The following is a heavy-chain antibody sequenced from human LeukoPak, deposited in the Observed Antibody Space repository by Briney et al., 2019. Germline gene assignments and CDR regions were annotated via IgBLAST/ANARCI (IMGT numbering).Heavy chain of an antibody. V-gene: IGHV1-69*06. CDR1: GGTFSSYA. CDR2: IIPIFGTA. CDR3: ASPVVVAATPGNYYYMDV. D-gene: IGHD2-15*01. Sequence: GASVTVSCKASGGTFSSYAISWVRQAPGQGLEWMGRIIPIFGTANYAQKFQGRVTITADKSTSTAYMELSSLRSEDTAVYYCASPVVVAATPGNYYYMDVWGKGTTVTVSS. J-gene: IGHJ6*03.